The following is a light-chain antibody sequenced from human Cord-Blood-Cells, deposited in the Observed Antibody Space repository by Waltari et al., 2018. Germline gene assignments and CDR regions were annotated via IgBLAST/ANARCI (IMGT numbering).Light chain of an antibody. Sequence: SALPQPASVSGSPGPSITISCTGASSAAGGYNYVSWYQPHPGKAPKLMIYDVSKRPSGVSNRFSGSKSGNTASLTISGLQAEDEADYYCSSYTSSSTLVFGGGTKLTVL. V-gene: IGLV2-14*03. CDR2: DVS. J-gene: IGLJ3*02. CDR3: SSYTSSSTLV. CDR1: SSAAGGYNY.